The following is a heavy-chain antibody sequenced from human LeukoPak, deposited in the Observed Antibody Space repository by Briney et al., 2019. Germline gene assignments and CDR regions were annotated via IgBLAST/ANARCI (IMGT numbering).Heavy chain of an antibody. D-gene: IGHD5-24*01. Sequence: SETLSLTCAVSGYSISSGYYWGWIRQPPGKGLEWIGSIYHGGSTYYNPSLKSRVTISVDTSKNQFSLKLSSVTAADTAVYYCARRRDGYNPRYYFDYWGQGTLVTVSS. CDR3: ARRRDGYNPRYYFDY. J-gene: IGHJ4*02. V-gene: IGHV4-38-2*01. CDR2: IYHGGST. CDR1: GYSISSGYY.